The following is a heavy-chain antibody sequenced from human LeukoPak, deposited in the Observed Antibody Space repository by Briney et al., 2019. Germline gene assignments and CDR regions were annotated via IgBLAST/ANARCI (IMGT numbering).Heavy chain of an antibody. V-gene: IGHV1-18*04. Sequence: ASVKVSCKASGYTFTSYGISWVRQARGQGLEWMGWISAYNGNTNYAQKLQGRVTMTTDTSTSTAYMELRSLRSDDTAVYYCARVGSGRVVAATSYYYYYGMDVWGKGTTVTVSS. J-gene: IGHJ6*04. CDR2: ISAYNGNT. CDR3: ARVGSGRVVAATSYYYYYGMDV. D-gene: IGHD2-15*01. CDR1: GYTFTSYG.